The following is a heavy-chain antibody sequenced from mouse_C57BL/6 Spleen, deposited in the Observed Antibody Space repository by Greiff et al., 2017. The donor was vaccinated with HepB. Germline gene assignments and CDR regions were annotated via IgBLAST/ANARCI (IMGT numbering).Heavy chain of an antibody. CDR2: IRNKANGYTT. J-gene: IGHJ4*01. V-gene: IGHV7-3*01. CDR1: GFTFTDYY. Sequence: VKLVESGGGLVQPGGSLSLSCAASGFTFTDYYMSWVRQPPGKALEWLGFIRNKANGYTTEYSASVKGRFTISRDNSQSILYLQMNALRAEDSATYYCARWGFRYAMDYWGQGTSVTVSS. CDR3: ARWGFRYAMDY.